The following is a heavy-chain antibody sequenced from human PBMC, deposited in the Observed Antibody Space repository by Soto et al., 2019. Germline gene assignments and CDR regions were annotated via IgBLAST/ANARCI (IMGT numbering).Heavy chain of an antibody. CDR3: ARDSDQNYYDSSGLDY. CDR2: IIPIFGTA. CDR1: GGTFSSYA. Sequence: SVKVSCKASGGTFSSYAISWVRQAPGQGLEWMGGIIPIFGTANYAQKFQGRVTITADESTSTAYMELSSLRSEDTAVYYCARDSDQNYYDSSGLDYWGQGTLVTVSS. J-gene: IGHJ4*02. D-gene: IGHD3-22*01. V-gene: IGHV1-69*13.